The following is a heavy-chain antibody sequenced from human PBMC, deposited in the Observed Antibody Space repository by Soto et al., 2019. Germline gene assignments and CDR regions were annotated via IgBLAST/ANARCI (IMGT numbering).Heavy chain of an antibody. J-gene: IGHJ4*02. Sequence: SETLSLTCAVSGGSISSGGYSWSWIRQPPGKGLEWIGYIYHSGSTYYNPSLKSRVTISVDRSKNQFSLKLSSVTAADTAVYYCARGASYYNAVDYWGQGTLVTVSS. D-gene: IGHD1-26*01. V-gene: IGHV4-30-2*01. CDR1: GGSISSGGYS. CDR3: ARGASYYNAVDY. CDR2: IYHSGST.